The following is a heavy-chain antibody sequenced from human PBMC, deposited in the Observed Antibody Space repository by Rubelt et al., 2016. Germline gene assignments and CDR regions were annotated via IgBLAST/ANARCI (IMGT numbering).Heavy chain of an antibody. J-gene: IGHJ3*02. Sequence: QVQLQESGPGLVKPSETLSLTCTVSGGSISSYYWSWIRQPPGKGLEWIGSIYYSGSTYYNPSLKSRVTISVDTAKNQFSLKLSSVTAADTAVYYCARAAVGLDAFDIWGQGTMVTVSS. D-gene: IGHD6-13*01. CDR3: ARAAVGLDAFDI. V-gene: IGHV4-59*05. CDR1: GGSISSYY. CDR2: IYYSGST.